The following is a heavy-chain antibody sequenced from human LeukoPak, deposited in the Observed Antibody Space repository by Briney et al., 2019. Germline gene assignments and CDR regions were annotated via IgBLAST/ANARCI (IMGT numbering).Heavy chain of an antibody. V-gene: IGHV1-69*13. CDR3: ARDDLPDIVATL. D-gene: IGHD5-12*01. Sequence: GASVKVSCKASGGTFSRYAISWVRQAPGQGLEWMGGIIPIFGTANYAQRFQSRVTITADESTSTAYMELSSLRSEDTAVYYCARDDLPDIVATLWGQGTLVTVSS. CDR2: IIPIFGTA. CDR1: GGTFSRYA. J-gene: IGHJ4*02.